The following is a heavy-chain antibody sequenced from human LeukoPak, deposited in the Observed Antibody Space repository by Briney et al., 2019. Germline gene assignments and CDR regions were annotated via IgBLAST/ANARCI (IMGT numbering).Heavy chain of an antibody. J-gene: IGHJ4*02. CDR1: GGSISSYY. CDR2: IYYSGTT. D-gene: IGHD6-13*01. CDR3: ARALEEIAAAGPY. Sequence: SETLSLTCTVSGGSISSYYWSWIRQPPGKGLEWIGYIYYSGTTNYNPSLKSRVTISVDTSKNQFSLKLSSVTAADTAVYYCARALEEIAAAGPYWGQGTLVTVSS. V-gene: IGHV4-59*01.